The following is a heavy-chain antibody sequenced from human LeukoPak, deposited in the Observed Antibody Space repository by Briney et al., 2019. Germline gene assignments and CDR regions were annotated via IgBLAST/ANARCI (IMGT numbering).Heavy chain of an antibody. Sequence: SETLSLTCTVSGGSISSSSYYWGWIRQPPGKGLEWIGSIYCSGSTYYNPSLKSRVTISVDTSKNQFSLKLSSVTAADTAVYYCAIPVAGHYFDYWGQGTLVTVSS. CDR3: AIPVAGHYFDY. CDR1: GGSISSSSYY. CDR2: IYCSGST. J-gene: IGHJ4*02. V-gene: IGHV4-39*01. D-gene: IGHD6-19*01.